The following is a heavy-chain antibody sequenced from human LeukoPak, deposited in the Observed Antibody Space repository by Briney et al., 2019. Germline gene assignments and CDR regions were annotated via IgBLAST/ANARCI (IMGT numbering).Heavy chain of an antibody. J-gene: IGHJ3*02. CDR2: IIPIFGTA. CDR3: VYCSNSSCVGGAFDI. Sequence: SVKVSCKASGGTFSSYAISWVRQAPGQGLEWMGGIIPIFGTANYAQKFQGRVTITADESTSTAYMELSSLESAETALYGCVYCSNSSCVGGAFDIWGQGANVTVSS. CDR1: GGTFSSYA. D-gene: IGHD2-2*01. V-gene: IGHV1-69*19.